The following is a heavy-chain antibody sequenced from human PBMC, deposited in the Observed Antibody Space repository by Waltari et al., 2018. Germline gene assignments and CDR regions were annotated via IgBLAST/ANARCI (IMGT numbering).Heavy chain of an antibody. Sequence: QVQLVQSGAEVKKPGSSVKVSCKASGGTFSSYAISWVRQAPGQGLEWMGGIIPIFGTANYAQKFQCRGTITADKSTSTAYMELSSLRSEDTAVYYCARGTSGPLYYYYYMDVWGKGTTVTVSS. CDR3: ARGTSGPLYYYYYMDV. D-gene: IGHD6-25*01. CDR2: IIPIFGTA. CDR1: GGTFSSYA. J-gene: IGHJ6*03. V-gene: IGHV1-69*14.